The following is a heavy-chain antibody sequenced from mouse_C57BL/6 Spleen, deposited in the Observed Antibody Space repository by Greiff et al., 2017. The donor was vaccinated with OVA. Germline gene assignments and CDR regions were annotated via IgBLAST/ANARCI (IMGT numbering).Heavy chain of an antibody. D-gene: IGHD2-4*01. CDR3: ANVYEDYCEYAMDY. Sequence: VQLQQPVAELVRPGASVKLSCTASGYNIKNTYMHWVKQRPEHGLEWIGRIDPANGNTKYAPKFQGKATITVDTSSNTAYLQLSSLTSEDTAIYVYANVYEDYCEYAMDYWGQGTSVTVSS. V-gene: IGHV14-3*01. CDR2: IDPANGNT. CDR1: GYNIKNTY. J-gene: IGHJ4*01.